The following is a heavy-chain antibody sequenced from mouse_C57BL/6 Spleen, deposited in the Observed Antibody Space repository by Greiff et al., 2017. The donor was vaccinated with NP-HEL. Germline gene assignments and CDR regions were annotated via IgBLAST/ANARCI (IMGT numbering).Heavy chain of an antibody. D-gene: IGHD2-3*01. V-gene: IGHV1-15*01. J-gene: IGHJ2*01. CDR3: TGGYYVFDY. CDR2: IDPETGGT. CDR1: GYTFTDYE. Sequence: VQLQQSGAELVRPGASVTLSCKASGYTFTDYEMHWVKQTPVHGLEWIGAIDPETGGTAYNQKFKGKAILTADKSSSTAYMELRSRTSEDSAVYYCTGGYYVFDYWGQGTTLTVSS.